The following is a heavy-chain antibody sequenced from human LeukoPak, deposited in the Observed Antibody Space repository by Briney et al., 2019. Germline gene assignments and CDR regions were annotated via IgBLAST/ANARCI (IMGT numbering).Heavy chain of an antibody. J-gene: IGHJ6*03. V-gene: IGHV4-4*08. CDR3: AGNSYYYYYMDV. CDR1: GGSINNYY. CDR2: IYTSGST. D-gene: IGHD2/OR15-2a*01. Sequence: PSETLSLTCTVSGGSINNYYWNWIRQPPGKGLEGIGYIYTSGSTNYNPSLKSRVTISVDTSKTRFSLKLSSVTAADTAVYYCAGNSYYYYYMDVWGKGTTVTISS.